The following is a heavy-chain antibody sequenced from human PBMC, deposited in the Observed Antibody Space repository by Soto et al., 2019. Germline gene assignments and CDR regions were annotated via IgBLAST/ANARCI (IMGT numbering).Heavy chain of an antibody. CDR2: INHSGST. Sequence: LSLTFAFYGGSFRFYYLSFILQPPCKGVEWIGEINHSGSTNYNPSLKSRVTISVDTSKNQFSLKLSSVTAADTAVYYCARADPDIVVVPADINGCLEHWGQGHMLNVSS. D-gene: IGHD2-2*02. V-gene: IGHV4-34*01. CDR3: ARADPDIVVVPADINGCLEH. J-gene: IGHJ5*02. CDR1: GGSFRFYY.